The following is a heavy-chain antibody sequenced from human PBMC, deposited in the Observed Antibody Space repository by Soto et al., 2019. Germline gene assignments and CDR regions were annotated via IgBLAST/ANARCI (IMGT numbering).Heavy chain of an antibody. CDR1: GGTFSSYA. CDR3: ARDTSSTARRPYIEYSSSHSGDYYYYGMDV. D-gene: IGHD6-6*01. CDR2: IIPIFGRA. J-gene: IGHJ6*02. V-gene: IGHV1-69*06. Sequence: SVKVSCRASGGTFSSYAISWVRQAPGQGLEWMGGIIPIFGRANYAQKFQGRVTITAGRSASTAYMERSSLRSEDTAVYYCARDTSSTARRPYIEYSSSHSGDYYYYGMDVWGQGTTVTVSS.